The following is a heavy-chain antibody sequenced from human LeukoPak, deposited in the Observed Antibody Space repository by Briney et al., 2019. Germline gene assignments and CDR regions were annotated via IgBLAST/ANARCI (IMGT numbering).Heavy chain of an antibody. V-gene: IGHV3-33*01. D-gene: IGHD2-15*01. CDR3: ARDGSGGAYAWFDP. J-gene: IGHJ5*02. CDR1: GLTFNNYG. CDR2: IWYDGSKT. Sequence: GGSLRLSCAASGLTFNNYGFHWVRQAPGKGLEWVAVIWYDGSKTYYVDSVKGRFTISRDNSKNTVYLQMNSLRAEDTAMYYCARDGSGGAYAWFDPWGQGTLVTVSS.